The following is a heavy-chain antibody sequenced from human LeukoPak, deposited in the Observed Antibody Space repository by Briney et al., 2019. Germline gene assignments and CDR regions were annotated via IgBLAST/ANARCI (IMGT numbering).Heavy chain of an antibody. CDR1: GGSISSYY. Sequence: SETLSLTCTVSGGSISSYYWSWIRQPAGKGLEWIGRIYTSGSTNYNPSLKSRVTMSVDTSKNQFSLKLSSVTAADTVVYYCARDAQITIFGVVIDTPGYYYYYMDVWGKGTTVTVSS. CDR2: IYTSGST. V-gene: IGHV4-4*07. D-gene: IGHD3-3*01. CDR3: ARDAQITIFGVVIDTPGYYYYYMDV. J-gene: IGHJ6*03.